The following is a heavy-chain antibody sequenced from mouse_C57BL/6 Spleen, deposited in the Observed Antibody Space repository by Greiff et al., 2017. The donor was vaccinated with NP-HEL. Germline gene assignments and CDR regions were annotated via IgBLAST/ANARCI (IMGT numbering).Heavy chain of an antibody. CDR2: ISSGGSYT. V-gene: IGHV5-6*01. D-gene: IGHD2-4*01. J-gene: IGHJ1*03. CDR3: ASLIYYDYDEGLYWYFDV. Sequence: EVQGVESGGDLVKPGGSLKLSCAASGFTFSSYGMSWVRQTPDKRLEWVATISSGGSYTYYPDSVKGRFTISRDNAKNTLYLQMSSLKSEDTAMYYCASLIYYDYDEGLYWYFDVWGTGTTVTVSS. CDR1: GFTFSSYG.